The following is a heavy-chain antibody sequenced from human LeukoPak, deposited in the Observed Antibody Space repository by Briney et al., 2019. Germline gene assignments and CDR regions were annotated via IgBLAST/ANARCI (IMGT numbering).Heavy chain of an antibody. CDR2: ISTSGGST. Sequence: PGGSLRLSCAASGFTFNSYAMHWVRQAPGKGLEYVSAISTSGGSTYYANSVKGRFTVSRDNYKNTLYLQVGSLTAEDMAVYYCARDQGAVVRGWTYFDYWGQGTLVTVSS. D-gene: IGHD3-10*01. V-gene: IGHV3-64*01. CDR1: GFTFNSYA. J-gene: IGHJ4*02. CDR3: ARDQGAVVRGWTYFDY.